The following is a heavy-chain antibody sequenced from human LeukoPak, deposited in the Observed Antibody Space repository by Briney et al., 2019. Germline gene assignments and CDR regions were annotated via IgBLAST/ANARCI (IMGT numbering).Heavy chain of an antibody. CDR1: GFTFSNAW. Sequence: GGSLRLSCAASGFTFSNAWMNWVRQAPGKGLEWVGRIKSKADGETIDYAAPVKGRFTFSRDDSKNMLYLQMNSLKSEDTAVYYCSTLTSRGLSDSWGQGTLVTVSS. CDR3: STLTSRGLSDS. V-gene: IGHV3-15*07. D-gene: IGHD1-20*01. J-gene: IGHJ4*02. CDR2: IKSKADGETI.